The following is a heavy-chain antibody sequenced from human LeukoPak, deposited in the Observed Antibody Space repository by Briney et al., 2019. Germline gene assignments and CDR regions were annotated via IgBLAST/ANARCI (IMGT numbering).Heavy chain of an antibody. CDR3: AKGEGY. V-gene: IGHV3-30*18. J-gene: IGHJ4*02. CDR2: ISYDGSNK. CDR1: GFTFSSYG. Sequence: PGRSLRLSCAASGFTFSSYGMHWVRQAPGKGLEWVAVISYDGSNKYYADSVKGRFTISRDNSKNTLYLQMNSLRAEDTAVYYCAKGEGYWGQGTQVTVSS.